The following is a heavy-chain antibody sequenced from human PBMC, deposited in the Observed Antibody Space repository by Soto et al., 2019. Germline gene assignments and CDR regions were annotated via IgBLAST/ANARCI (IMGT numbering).Heavy chain of an antibody. CDR3: ARDLGSGGSWLGGGLDY. D-gene: IGHD2-15*01. Sequence: QVQLQESGPGLVKPSETLSLTCTVSGGSMRSYYWSWIRQHPGKGLEWIGYTYYSGSTNYNPSLKSRVSISVATSKTQFSLKLSSVTAADTAVYYCARDLGSGGSWLGGGLDYWGQGALVTVPS. CDR2: TYYSGST. V-gene: IGHV4-59*01. J-gene: IGHJ4*02. CDR1: GGSMRSYY.